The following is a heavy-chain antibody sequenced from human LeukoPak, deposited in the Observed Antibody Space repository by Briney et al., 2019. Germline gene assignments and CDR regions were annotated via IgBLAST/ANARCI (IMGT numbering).Heavy chain of an antibody. Sequence: SEPLSLTCTVSGGPISSYSWSWIRKPPGRGLEGIGYLYTSGSTNYNPSLTSRVTISVDTSNKQFSLKLSSVTAADTGVCYCATTMIVSRGGSDYWGQGTLVTVSS. CDR2: LYTSGST. D-gene: IGHD3-22*01. CDR3: ATTMIVSRGGSDY. CDR1: GGPISSYS. V-gene: IGHV4-4*09. J-gene: IGHJ4*02.